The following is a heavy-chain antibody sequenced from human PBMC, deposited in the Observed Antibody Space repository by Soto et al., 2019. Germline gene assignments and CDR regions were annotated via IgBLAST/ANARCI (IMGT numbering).Heavy chain of an antibody. V-gene: IGHV1-3*01. CDR2: INAGNGNT. D-gene: IGHD1-26*01. Sequence: AMRWVRQAPGQRLEWMGWINAGNGNTKYSQKFQGRVTITRDTSASTAYMELSSLRSEDTAVYYCARASELNWFDPWGQGILVTSPQ. CDR3: ARASELNWFDP. CDR1: A. J-gene: IGHJ5*02.